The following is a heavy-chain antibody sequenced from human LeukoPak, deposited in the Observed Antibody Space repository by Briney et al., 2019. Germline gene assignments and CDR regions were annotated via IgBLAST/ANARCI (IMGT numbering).Heavy chain of an antibody. CDR2: ISSSSSTI. V-gene: IGHV3-48*04. CDR3: ARDRLRKIFDY. CDR1: GFTFSSYS. D-gene: IGHD4-17*01. J-gene: IGHJ4*02. Sequence: GVSLRLPCAPSGFTFSSYSMNWLRQSPGKGLEWVSYISSSSSTIYYADSVKGRFTISRDNAKNSLYLQMNSLRAEDTAVYYCARDRLRKIFDYWGRGTLVTVTS.